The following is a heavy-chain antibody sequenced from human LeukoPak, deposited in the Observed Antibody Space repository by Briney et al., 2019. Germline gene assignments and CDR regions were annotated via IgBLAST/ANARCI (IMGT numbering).Heavy chain of an antibody. D-gene: IGHD1-26*01. CDR1: GFTFSSYE. Sequence: GGSLRLSCAASGFTFSSYEMNWVRQAPGKGLEWVSYISSSGSTIYYADSVKGRFTISRDNAKNSLYLQMNSLRAEDTAVYYCAKWTYSGSYSGDYWGQGTLVTVSS. V-gene: IGHV3-48*03. CDR3: AKWTYSGSYSGDY. J-gene: IGHJ4*02. CDR2: ISSSGSTI.